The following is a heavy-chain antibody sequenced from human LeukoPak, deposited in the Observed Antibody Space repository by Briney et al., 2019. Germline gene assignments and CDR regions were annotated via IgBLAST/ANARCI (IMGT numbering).Heavy chain of an antibody. Sequence: GGSLRLSCTASGFAFDEHGMSWVRQVPGKGLEWVSGINWSGGSTGYADTLRGRFTISRDNAKNSLYLQMDSLRAEDTALYYCARAPITSPFYFDYWGQGTLVTVSS. D-gene: IGHD2-2*01. CDR3: ARAPITSPFYFDY. V-gene: IGHV3-20*04. CDR1: GFAFDEHG. J-gene: IGHJ4*02. CDR2: INWSGGST.